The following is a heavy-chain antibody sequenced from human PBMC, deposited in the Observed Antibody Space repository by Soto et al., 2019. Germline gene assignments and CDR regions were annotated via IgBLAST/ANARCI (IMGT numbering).Heavy chain of an antibody. D-gene: IGHD6-13*01. CDR3: ARVIATAVHFFDP. V-gene: IGHV4-4*02. CDR2: IDHSGST. CDR1: GGSISSSNW. J-gene: IGHJ5*02. Sequence: QVQLQESGPGLVKPSGTLSLTCAVSGGSISSSNWWSWVRQRPGKGLQWVGDIDHSGSTNYTPPPTIRVTISVDTSTNHFSLKLTSVTAAPTAVYYFARVIATAVHFFDPCGQATLVTVSS.